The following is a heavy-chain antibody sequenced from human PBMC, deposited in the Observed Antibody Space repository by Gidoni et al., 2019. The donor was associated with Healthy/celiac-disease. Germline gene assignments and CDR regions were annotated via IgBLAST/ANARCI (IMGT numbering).Heavy chain of an antibody. D-gene: IGHD6-13*01. Sequence: QVQLVESGGGLVQPGRSMRLSCAASGFTFSSYGMHWVRQAPGKGLEWVAVISYDGSNKYYADSVKGRFTISRDNSKNTLYLQMNSLRAEDTAVYYCAKDSGVYSSSWYYFDYWGQGTLVTVSS. CDR3: AKDSGVYSSSWYYFDY. V-gene: IGHV3-30*18. J-gene: IGHJ4*02. CDR2: ISYDGSNK. CDR1: GFTFSSYG.